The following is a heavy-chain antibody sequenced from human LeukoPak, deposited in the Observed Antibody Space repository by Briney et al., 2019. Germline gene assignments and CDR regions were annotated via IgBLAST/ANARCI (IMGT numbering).Heavy chain of an antibody. V-gene: IGHV3-9*01. D-gene: IGHD3-22*01. Sequence: SLRLSCAASGFTFDDYAMHWVRQAPGKGLEWVSGISWNSGSIGYAESVKGRFTISRDNAKNSLYLQMNSLRPEDTALYYCAKAPYYYDSSRYSSHPFDYWGQGTLVTVSS. CDR3: AKAPYYYDSSRYSSHPFDY. CDR2: ISWNSGSI. J-gene: IGHJ4*02. CDR1: GFTFDDYA.